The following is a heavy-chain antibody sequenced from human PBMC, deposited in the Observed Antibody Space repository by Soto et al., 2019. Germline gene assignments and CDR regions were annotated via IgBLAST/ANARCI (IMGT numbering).Heavy chain of an antibody. CDR3: AREAGYCSSTSCYGNWFDP. Sequence: QVQLVQSGAEVKKPGSSVKVSCKASGGTFSSYTISWVRQAPGQGLEWMGRIIPILGIANYAQKFQGRVTITADKSTSRAYMELGSLRSEDTAVYYCAREAGYCSSTSCYGNWFDPWGQGTLVTVSS. CDR1: GGTFSSYT. CDR2: IIPILGIA. J-gene: IGHJ5*02. D-gene: IGHD2-2*01. V-gene: IGHV1-69*08.